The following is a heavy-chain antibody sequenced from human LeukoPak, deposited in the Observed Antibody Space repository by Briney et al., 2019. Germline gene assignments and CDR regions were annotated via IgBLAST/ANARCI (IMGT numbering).Heavy chain of an antibody. CDR3: ARGLYSDMSGSFDY. V-gene: IGHV3-15*01. D-gene: IGHD3-10*02. J-gene: IGHJ4*02. Sequence: GASLRLSCAASGFTFSNAWMSWVSQAPGKGLEWVGRIKRRTDGGTTDYAAPVKGRFTISRDDSKNTLYLQMNSLKTEDTAVYYCARGLYSDMSGSFDYWGQGTLVIVSS. CDR1: GFTFSNAW. CDR2: IKRRTDGGTT.